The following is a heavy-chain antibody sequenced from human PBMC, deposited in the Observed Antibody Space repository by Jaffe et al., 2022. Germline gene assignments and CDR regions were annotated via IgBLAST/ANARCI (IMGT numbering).Heavy chain of an antibody. V-gene: IGHV3-48*03. D-gene: IGHD6-13*01. J-gene: IGHJ4*02. Sequence: EVQLVESGGGLVQPGGSLRLSCAASRFTFSNYEMNWVRQAPGKGLEWVSYISSSGSTIYYADSVKGRFTISRDNAKNSLYLQMNSLRAEDTAVYYCASKYSSTWIATEYYFDYWGQGTLVTVSS. CDR1: RFTFSNYE. CDR2: ISSSGSTI. CDR3: ASKYSSTWIATEYYFDY.